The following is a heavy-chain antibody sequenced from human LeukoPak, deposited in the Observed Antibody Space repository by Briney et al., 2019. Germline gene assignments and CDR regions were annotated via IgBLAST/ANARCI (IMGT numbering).Heavy chain of an antibody. J-gene: IGHJ5*02. CDR3: ARSARHCNNGVCFTDYYIDL. D-gene: IGHD2-8*01. V-gene: IGHV1-2*06. CDR2: INPNSGDP. CDR1: GYTFTSYY. Sequence: ASVKVSCKASGYTFTSYYIHWVRQAPGQGLEWMGRINPNSGDPNYPQKFQGRVTMTRDTSISTAYMEMSSLTSDDTAVYYCARSARHCNNGVCFTDYYIDLWGQGTLVTVSS.